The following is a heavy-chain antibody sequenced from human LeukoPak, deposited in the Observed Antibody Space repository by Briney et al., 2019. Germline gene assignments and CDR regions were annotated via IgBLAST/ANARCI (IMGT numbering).Heavy chain of an antibody. D-gene: IGHD3-22*01. CDR1: GFTFSTYY. CDR2: ITTSSSYI. J-gene: IGHJ4*02. Sequence: GGSLRLSCAASGFTFSTYYMNWVRQAPGKGLEWVSSITTSSSYICYADSVKGRFTISRDNAKNSLYLQMNSLRAEDTAVYYCAKGVVITYYFDYWGQGTLVTVSS. V-gene: IGHV3-21*04. CDR3: AKGVVITYYFDY.